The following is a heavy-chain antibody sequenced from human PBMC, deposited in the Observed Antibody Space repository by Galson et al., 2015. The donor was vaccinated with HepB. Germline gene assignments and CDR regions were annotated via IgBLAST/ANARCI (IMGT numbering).Heavy chain of an antibody. CDR2: IYYSGST. D-gene: IGHD1-26*01. Sequence: TLSLTCTVSAGSISSGGYYWNWIRQHPGKGLEWIGYIYYSGSTYYNPSPQSRITISVDTSKNQFFLKLRSVTAADTAVYYCAGGRELPELAVNWFDPWGQGTLVTVSS. J-gene: IGHJ5*02. V-gene: IGHV4-31*03. CDR1: AGSISSGGYY. CDR3: AGGRELPELAVNWFDP.